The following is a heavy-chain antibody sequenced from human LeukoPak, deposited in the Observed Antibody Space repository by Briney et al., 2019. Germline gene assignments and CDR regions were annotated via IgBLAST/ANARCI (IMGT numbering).Heavy chain of an antibody. CDR1: GYNFTSYG. V-gene: IGHV1-18*01. J-gene: IGHJ4*02. Sequence: ASVKVSCKASGYNFTSYGISWVRQAPGQGLEWMGWISAYNGNTNYAQKVQGRVTMTTDTSTSTAYMELRSLRSDDTAVYYCASISYGDYSFDYWGQGTWSPSPQ. D-gene: IGHD4-17*01. CDR2: ISAYNGNT. CDR3: ASISYGDYSFDY.